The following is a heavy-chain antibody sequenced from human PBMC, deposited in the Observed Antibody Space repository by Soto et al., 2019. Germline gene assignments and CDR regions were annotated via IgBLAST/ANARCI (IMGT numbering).Heavy chain of an antibody. J-gene: IGHJ3*02. V-gene: IGHV3-11*01. CDR3: ARDRPTNSGSYPTAAFDI. D-gene: IGHD3-10*01. Sequence: QVQLVESGGGLVKPGGSLRLSCAASGFTFSDYYMSWIRQAPGKGLEWVSYISSSGSTIYYADSVKGRFTISRDNAKNSLYLQMNSLRAEDTAVYCCARDRPTNSGSYPTAAFDIWGQGTMVTVSS. CDR2: ISSSGSTI. CDR1: GFTFSDYY.